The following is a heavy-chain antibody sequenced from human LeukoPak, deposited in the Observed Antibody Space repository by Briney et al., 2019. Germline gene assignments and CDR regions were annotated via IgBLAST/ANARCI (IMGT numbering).Heavy chain of an antibody. Sequence: GGSLRLSCAASGFTLSSSEMNWVRQAPGKGLEWVSVIYSGGSTYYADSVKGRFTISRDNSKNTLYLQMNSLRAEDTAVYYCARVGYDYVWGSYRYDYFDYWGQGTLVTVSS. D-gene: IGHD3-16*02. CDR1: GFTLSSSE. V-gene: IGHV3-53*01. CDR2: IYSGGST. CDR3: ARVGYDYVWGSYRYDYFDY. J-gene: IGHJ4*02.